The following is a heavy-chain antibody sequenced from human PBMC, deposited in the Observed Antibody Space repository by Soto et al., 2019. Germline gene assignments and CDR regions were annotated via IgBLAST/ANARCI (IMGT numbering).Heavy chain of an antibody. CDR1: GGSISSYY. D-gene: IGHD2-15*01. J-gene: IGHJ4*02. Sequence: SETLSLTCTVSGGSISSYYWSWIRQPPGKGLEWIGYIYYSGSTNYNPSLKSRVTISVDTSKNQFSLKLSSVTAADTAVYYCARVRYCSGGSCYPPYFDYWGQGTRVNVS. CDR3: ARVRYCSGGSCYPPYFDY. V-gene: IGHV4-59*01. CDR2: IYYSGST.